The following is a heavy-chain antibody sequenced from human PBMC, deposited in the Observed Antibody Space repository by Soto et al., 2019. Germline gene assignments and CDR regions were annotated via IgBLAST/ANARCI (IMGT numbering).Heavy chain of an antibody. CDR3: ARRRYSSGWYDY. CDR2: IYYSGST. V-gene: IGHV4-39*01. Sequence: SETLSLTCTVSGGSISSSRYYWGGIRQRPGKGLEWIGSIYYSGSTYYNPSLKSRVTISVDTSKNQFSLKPSSVTAADTAVYYCARRRYSSGWYDYWGQGTLVTVSS. J-gene: IGHJ4*02. D-gene: IGHD6-19*01. CDR1: GGSISSSRYY.